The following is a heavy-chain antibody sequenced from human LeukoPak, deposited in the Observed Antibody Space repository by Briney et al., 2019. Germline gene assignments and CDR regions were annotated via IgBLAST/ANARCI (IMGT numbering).Heavy chain of an antibody. V-gene: IGHV3-7*01. CDR3: AGLGDTGYRPADL. Sequence: GGSLRLSCAASGFTFDDYWMKWVRQAPGKGLEWVANIKHDGDETNYVDSVKGRFTISRDNAKKSLYLHMSSLRAEDTAMYYCAGLGDTGYRPADLWGQGTLVTVSS. CDR2: IKHDGDET. D-gene: IGHD5-12*01. J-gene: IGHJ5*02. CDR1: GFTFDDYW.